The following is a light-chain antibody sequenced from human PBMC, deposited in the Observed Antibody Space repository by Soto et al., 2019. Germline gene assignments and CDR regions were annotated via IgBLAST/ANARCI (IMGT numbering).Light chain of an antibody. CDR2: DAS. V-gene: IGKV3-11*01. CDR3: QQRYNWPWT. J-gene: IGKJ1*01. CDR1: QSVSSY. Sequence: EIVLTQSPATLSLSPGERATLSCRASQSVSSYLAWYQQKPGQAPRLLIYDASNRASGIPPRFSGSGSGTDFTLAISGLEPEDLAVYYCQQRYNWPWTFGQGTKWIS.